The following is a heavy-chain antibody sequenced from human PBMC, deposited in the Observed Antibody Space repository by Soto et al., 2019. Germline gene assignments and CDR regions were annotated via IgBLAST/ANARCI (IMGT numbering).Heavy chain of an antibody. CDR2: IRSKANSYAT. V-gene: IGHV3-73*02. Sequence: EVQLVESGGGLVQPGGSLKLSCAASGFTFSGSAMHWVRQASGKGLEWVGRIRSKANSYATAYAASVKRSFTISRDDTKNTAYLPMNSLNTEDTAVYYGTSTLAGAIARAYYYGMDVWGQGTTVTVSS. CDR1: GFTFSGSA. J-gene: IGHJ6*02. D-gene: IGHD1-26*01. CDR3: TSTLAGAIARAYYYGMDV.